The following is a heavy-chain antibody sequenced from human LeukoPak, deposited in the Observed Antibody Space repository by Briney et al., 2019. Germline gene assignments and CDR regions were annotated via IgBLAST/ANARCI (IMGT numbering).Heavy chain of an antibody. Sequence: GESLKISCRGSGYSFNTYWIGWVRQMPGKGLEWMGIIYPGDSDTRYSPSFQGQVTMSADKSINTAYPQWSSLKASDTAMYYCARRQGCSSTSCPPDYWGQGTLVTVSS. J-gene: IGHJ4*02. V-gene: IGHV5-51*01. D-gene: IGHD2-2*01. CDR2: IYPGDSDT. CDR1: GYSFNTYW. CDR3: ARRQGCSSTSCPPDY.